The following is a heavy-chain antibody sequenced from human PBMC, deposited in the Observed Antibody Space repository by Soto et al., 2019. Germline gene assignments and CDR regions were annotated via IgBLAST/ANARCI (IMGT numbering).Heavy chain of an antibody. J-gene: IGHJ6*02. D-gene: IGHD3-10*01. Sequence: GGSLRLSCAASGFTFSSYDMHWVRQATGKGLEWVSAIGTAGDTYYPGSVKGRFTISRENAKNSLYLQMNSLRAGDTAVYYCARGYYGSGPYYYYGMDVWGQGTTVTVS. CDR2: IGTAGDT. CDR3: ARGYYGSGPYYYYGMDV. V-gene: IGHV3-13*01. CDR1: GFTFSSYD.